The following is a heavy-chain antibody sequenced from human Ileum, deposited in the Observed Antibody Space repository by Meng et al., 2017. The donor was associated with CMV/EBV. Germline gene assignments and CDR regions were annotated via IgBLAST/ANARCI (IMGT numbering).Heavy chain of an antibody. CDR3: ARENKKRGIVVVPAAKNYGMDV. D-gene: IGHD2-2*01. CDR1: GDSVSSNSAA. Sequence: LRLSCAISGDSVSSNSAAWNWIRQSPSRGLEWLGRTYYRSKWYNDYAVSVKSRITINPDTSKNQFSLQLNSVTPEDTAVYYCARENKKRGIVVVPAAKNYGMDVWGQGTTVTVSS. V-gene: IGHV6-1*01. CDR2: TYYRSKWYN. J-gene: IGHJ6*02.